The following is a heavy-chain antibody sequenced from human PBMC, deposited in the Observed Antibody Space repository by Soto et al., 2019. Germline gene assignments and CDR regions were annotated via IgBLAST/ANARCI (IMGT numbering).Heavy chain of an antibody. V-gene: IGHV3-30*18. CDR2: ISYDGNNK. CDR3: AKDLGQQLVLNYGMDV. J-gene: IGHJ6*02. CDR1: GFTFSNYG. D-gene: IGHD6-13*01. Sequence: QVQLVESGGGVVQPGTSLRLSCVPSGFTFSNYGMYWLRQAPGKGLEWVAVISYDGNNKYYADSVKGRFTISRDNGKKMLYLQMNSLRPEDTGVYYCAKDLGQQLVLNYGMDVWGQGTTVTVSS.